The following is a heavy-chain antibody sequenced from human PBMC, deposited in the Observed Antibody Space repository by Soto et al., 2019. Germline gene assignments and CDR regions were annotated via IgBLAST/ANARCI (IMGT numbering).Heavy chain of an antibody. Sequence: QVQLVQSGAEVKKPGSSVKVSCKASGGTFSSYAISWVRQAPGQGLEWMGGIIPIFGTANYAQKFQGRVTITADESTSTAYMELSSLRSEDTAVYYCARLGTRGDGYNPEGVYYGMDVWGQGTTVTVSS. CDR2: IIPIFGTA. V-gene: IGHV1-69*01. CDR3: ARLGTRGDGYNPEGVYYGMDV. CDR1: GGTFSSYA. D-gene: IGHD5-12*01. J-gene: IGHJ6*02.